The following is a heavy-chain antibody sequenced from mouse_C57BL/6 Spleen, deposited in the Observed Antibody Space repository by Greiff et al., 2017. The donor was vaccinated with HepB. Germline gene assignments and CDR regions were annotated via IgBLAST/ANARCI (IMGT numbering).Heavy chain of an antibody. CDR3: ARGSSSYFYWYFDV. J-gene: IGHJ1*03. CDR2: INPNYGTT. Sequence: VQLQRSGPELVKPGASVKISCKASGYSFTDYNMNWVKQSNGKSLEWIGVINPNYGTTSYNQKFKGKATLTVDQSSTTAYMQLNSLTSEDSAVYYCARGSSSYFYWYFDVWGTGTTVTVSS. V-gene: IGHV1-39*01. CDR1: GYSFTDYN. D-gene: IGHD1-1*01.